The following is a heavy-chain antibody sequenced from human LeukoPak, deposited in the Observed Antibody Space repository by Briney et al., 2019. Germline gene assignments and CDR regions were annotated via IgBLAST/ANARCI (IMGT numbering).Heavy chain of an antibody. Sequence: GGSLRLSCAASGFTFRNAWMSWVRQAPGKGLEWVGRIKSKADSETTDYAAPVRGRFTISRDDSKNTLFLEMNSLKTEDTAVYYCTTHPPAGYCTSTTCYVSYFFDYWGQGTLVTVSS. J-gene: IGHJ4*02. CDR3: TTHPPAGYCTSTTCYVSYFFDY. V-gene: IGHV3-15*01. CDR1: GFTFRNAW. D-gene: IGHD2-2*01. CDR2: IKSKADSETT.